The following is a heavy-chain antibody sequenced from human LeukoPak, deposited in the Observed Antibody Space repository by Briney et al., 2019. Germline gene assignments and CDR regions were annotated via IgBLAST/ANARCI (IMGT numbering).Heavy chain of an antibody. CDR3: ARDYDPNRDSRGPYY. V-gene: IGHV4-59*01. Sequence: SETLSLTCTVSGGSISSYYWSWIRQPPGKGLEWIGYIYYSGSTNYNPSLKSRVTISVDTSKNQFSLKLSSVTAADTAVYYCARDYDPNRDSRGPYYWGQGTLVTVSS. CDR2: IYYSGST. J-gene: IGHJ4*02. CDR1: GGSISSYY. D-gene: IGHD3-22*01.